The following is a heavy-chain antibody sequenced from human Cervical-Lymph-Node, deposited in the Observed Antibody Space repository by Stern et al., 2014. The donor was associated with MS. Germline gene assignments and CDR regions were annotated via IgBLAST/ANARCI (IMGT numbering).Heavy chain of an antibody. CDR1: GYTFTTYY. V-gene: IGHV1-46*01. J-gene: IGHJ4*02. Sequence: VQLVESGAEIRKPGASVKISCEASGYTFTTYYMNWVRQAPGQGLEWVALVNPSGGKTAYAQRFQGRVTVTGDTSTSTVYMELTGLRSEDAAVYYCARVLSLAASDSWGQGTLVIVSS. D-gene: IGHD6-13*01. CDR2: VNPSGGKT. CDR3: ARVLSLAASDS.